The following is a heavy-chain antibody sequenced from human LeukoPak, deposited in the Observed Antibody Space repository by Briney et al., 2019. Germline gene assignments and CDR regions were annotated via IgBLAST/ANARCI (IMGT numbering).Heavy chain of an antibody. CDR2: VHSFGST. Sequence: PSEPLSLTCAVSGASLNTNEFYWAWIRQPPGKGLEWLGTVHSFGSTYYDPSLRSRLTMSIDTSNSHFSLNLTSVTAADTAVYYCARQNRLWGAGNYWGHGTLVTVSS. D-gene: IGHD7-27*01. CDR1: GASLNTNEFY. V-gene: IGHV4-39*01. CDR3: ARQNRLWGAGNY. J-gene: IGHJ4*01.